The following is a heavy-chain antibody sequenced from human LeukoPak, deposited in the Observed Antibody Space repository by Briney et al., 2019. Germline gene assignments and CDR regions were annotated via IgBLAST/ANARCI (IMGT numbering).Heavy chain of an antibody. D-gene: IGHD6-13*01. CDR2: ISGDGGST. V-gene: IGHV3-43*02. CDR3: AKDNAASAVKREFDC. CDR1: GFTFSSYW. J-gene: IGHJ4*02. Sequence: GGSLRLSCAASGFTFSSYWMHWVRQPPGKCLEWVSVISGDGGSTYYADSVKGRFTISRDNSKNSLYLQMNSLRTEDTALYYCAKDNAASAVKREFDCWGQGTLVTVSS.